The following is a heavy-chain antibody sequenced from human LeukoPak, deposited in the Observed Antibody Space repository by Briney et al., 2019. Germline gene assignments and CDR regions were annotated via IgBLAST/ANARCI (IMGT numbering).Heavy chain of an antibody. J-gene: IGHJ4*02. D-gene: IGHD3-9*01. CDR3: ASYKRMTGFYIVDY. CDR2: IHSSGST. Sequence: KPSETLSLTCTVSGGSISSYYWSWIRQPAGKGLEWIGRIHSSGSTNYNPSLKTRVTMSVDTSKSQFSLKLTSVTAADTAVYYCASYKRMTGFYIVDYWGQGTLVTVSS. CDR1: GGSISSYY. V-gene: IGHV4-4*07.